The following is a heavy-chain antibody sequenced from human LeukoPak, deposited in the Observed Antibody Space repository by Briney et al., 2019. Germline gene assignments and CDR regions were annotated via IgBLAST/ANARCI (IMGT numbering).Heavy chain of an antibody. Sequence: PGGSLRLSCAASGFTFSSYGMHWVRQAPGKGLEWVAVISYDGSNKYYADSVKGRFTISRDNSKNTLYLQMNSLRAEDTAVYYCAKDEYDILTGNANWGQGTLVTVSS. CDR1: GFTFSSYG. V-gene: IGHV3-30*18. CDR2: ISYDGSNK. J-gene: IGHJ4*02. D-gene: IGHD3-9*01. CDR3: AKDEYDILTGNAN.